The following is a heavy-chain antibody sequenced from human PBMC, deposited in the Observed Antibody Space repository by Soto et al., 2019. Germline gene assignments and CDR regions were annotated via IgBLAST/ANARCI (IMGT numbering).Heavy chain of an antibody. D-gene: IGHD5-18*01. CDR3: ARGGYCLDL. J-gene: IGHJ5*02. CDR2: VIAGNGNT. Sequence: HVHLVQSGAELKKPGASVNISCNASGYTFTSNTMHWLRQAPGQRLEWMGWVIAGNGNTQYSQKLQGRVTIARDTSATTAYMELNGLTSEDTAMYYCARGGYCLDLWGQGTLVTVSS. V-gene: IGHV1-3*01. CDR1: GYTFTSNT.